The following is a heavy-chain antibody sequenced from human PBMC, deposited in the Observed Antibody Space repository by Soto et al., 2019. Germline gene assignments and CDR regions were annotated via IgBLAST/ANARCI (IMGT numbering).Heavy chain of an antibody. CDR1: GFTFSNSD. J-gene: IGHJ2*01. D-gene: IGHD7-27*01. V-gene: IGHV3-13*01. CDR2: IGTVGDA. Sequence: EVNLVESGGGLVQPGGSLRLSCAASGFTFSNSDMHWVRQSAGKGLEWLSGIGTVGDAYYPPSVRGRFTIPRENAKNSLYLQMHGLRAEDTAVYFCARGTGAQLMYFDLWGRGTLVTVSS. CDR3: ARGTGAQLMYFDL.